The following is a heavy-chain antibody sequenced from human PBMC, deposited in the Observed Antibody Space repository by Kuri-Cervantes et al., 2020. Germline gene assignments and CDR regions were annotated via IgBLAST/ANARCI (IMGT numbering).Heavy chain of an antibody. D-gene: IGHD2-8*02. Sequence: ASVKVSCKASGYTFTSYAMHWVRQAPGQRLEWMGWINAGNGNTKYSQKFQGRVTITRDTSASTAYMELSSLRSEDTAVYYCARDDKLDCTGGVCYVLDYWGQGTLVTVSS. CDR2: INAGNGNT. J-gene: IGHJ4*02. CDR1: GYTFTSYA. V-gene: IGHV1-3*01. CDR3: ARDDKLDCTGGVCYVLDY.